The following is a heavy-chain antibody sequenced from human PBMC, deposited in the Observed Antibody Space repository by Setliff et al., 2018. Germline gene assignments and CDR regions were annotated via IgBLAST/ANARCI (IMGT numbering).Heavy chain of an antibody. D-gene: IGHD3-16*02. CDR1: GYSISSGYY. CDR2: IYHSGST. V-gene: IGHV4-38-2*02. CDR3: VGVSYLY. J-gene: IGHJ4*02. Sequence: KSSETLSLTCTVSGYSISSGYYWGWIRQPPGKGLEWIGSIYHSGSTYYNPSLKSRVTISVDTSKNQFSLKLSSVTAADTAVYYCVGVSYLYWGQGTLVTVSS.